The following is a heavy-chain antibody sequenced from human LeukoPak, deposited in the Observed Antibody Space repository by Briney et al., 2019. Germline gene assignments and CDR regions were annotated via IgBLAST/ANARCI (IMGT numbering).Heavy chain of an antibody. CDR1: GGSFSAYY. J-gene: IGHJ3*02. D-gene: IGHD4-23*01. CDR3: ATGEQYGGGDVFDI. CDR2: VYFSGST. Sequence: SSETLSLTCAVYGGSFSAYYWNWIRQPPGKGLEWIGYVYFSGSTNYNPSLKSRVTISVDTSKNHISLKLRSVTAADTALYYCATGEQYGGGDVFDIWGQGTMVSVSS. V-gene: IGHV4-59*01.